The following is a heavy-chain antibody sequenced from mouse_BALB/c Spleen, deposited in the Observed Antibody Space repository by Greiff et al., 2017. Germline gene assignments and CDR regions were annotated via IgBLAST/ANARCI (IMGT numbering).Heavy chain of an antibody. CDR1: GFSLTSYG. D-gene: IGHD1-1*01. CDR2: IWAGGST. Sequence: QVQLQQSGPGLVAPSQSLSITCTASGFSLTSYGVHWVRQPPGKGLEWLGVIWAGGSTNYNSALMSRLSISKDNSKSQVFLKMNSLQTDDTAMYYCARDSGSSYNYAMDYWGQGTSVTVSS. CDR3: ARDSGSSYNYAMDY. V-gene: IGHV2-9*02. J-gene: IGHJ4*01.